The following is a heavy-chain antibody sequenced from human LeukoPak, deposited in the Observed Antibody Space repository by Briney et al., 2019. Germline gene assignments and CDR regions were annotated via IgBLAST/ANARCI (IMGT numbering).Heavy chain of an antibody. Sequence: SETLSLTRTVSGGSISSYYWSWIRQPPGKGLEWIGCIYYSGSTNYNPSLKSRVTISVDTSKNQFSLKLSSVTAADTAVYYCAGASYDSSGVHWGQGTLVTVSS. CDR3: AGASYDSSGVH. D-gene: IGHD3-22*01. J-gene: IGHJ4*02. CDR1: GGSISSYY. V-gene: IGHV4-59*13. CDR2: IYYSGST.